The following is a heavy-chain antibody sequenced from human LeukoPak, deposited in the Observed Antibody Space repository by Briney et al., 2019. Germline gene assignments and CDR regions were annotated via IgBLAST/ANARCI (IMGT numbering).Heavy chain of an antibody. CDR1: GFTFRTYW. V-gene: IGHV3-74*01. Sequence: GGSLRLSCAASGFTFRTYWMHWVRQAPGKGLVWVSRIFSDGSITSYADSVQGSGKGRFTISRDNAKNTLYLQMNTLRVEDTAVYYFLRGRGPIKASFDYWGQGTLVTVSS. CDR3: LRGRGPIKASFDY. D-gene: IGHD3-10*01. CDR2: IFSDGSIT. J-gene: IGHJ4*02.